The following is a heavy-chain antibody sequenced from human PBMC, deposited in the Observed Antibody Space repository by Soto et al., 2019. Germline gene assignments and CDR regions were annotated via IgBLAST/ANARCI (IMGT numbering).Heavy chain of an antibody. CDR3: ARYYDTSNRPYFHH. Sequence: PSETLSLTCAVSGGSISSTTYYWAWIRQPPGKGLEWVATIYYSGATYYNPSLKTRLTISIGTSKNQFSLRLSSVTAADTAMYYCARYYDTSNRPYFHHWGQGTRVTVSS. D-gene: IGHD3-22*01. V-gene: IGHV4-39*01. CDR1: GGSISSTTYY. CDR2: IYYSGAT. J-gene: IGHJ1*01.